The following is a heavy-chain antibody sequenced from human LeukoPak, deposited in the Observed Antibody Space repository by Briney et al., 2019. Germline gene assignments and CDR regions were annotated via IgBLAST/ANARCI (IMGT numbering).Heavy chain of an antibody. J-gene: IGHJ4*03. D-gene: IGHD3-16*01. V-gene: IGHV3-30*02. CDR3: ATDVYYRDSTGYFDN. CDR2: IQYDGGNK. Sequence: GGSLRLSCAASGFIFSTYGMHWVRQDPGKGLEWVTFIQYDGGNKNYADSVRGRFTISRDNSKNTLYLQMNSLRAEDAAVYYCATDVYYRDSTGYFDNWGQGTLVTVSS. CDR1: GFIFSTYG.